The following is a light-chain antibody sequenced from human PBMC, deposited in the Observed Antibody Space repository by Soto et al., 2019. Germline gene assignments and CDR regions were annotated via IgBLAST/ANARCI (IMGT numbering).Light chain of an antibody. V-gene: IGLV2-23*03. Sequence: QSALTQPASVSGSPGQSITISCTGTSSDVGSYNLVSWYQQHPGKAPKLMIYEGSERPSGVSNRLSGSKSGNTASLTISGLQAEDGADYYCCSYAGSSTFVFGTGTKVTVL. CDR1: SSDVGSYNL. CDR2: EGS. CDR3: CSYAGSSTFV. J-gene: IGLJ1*01.